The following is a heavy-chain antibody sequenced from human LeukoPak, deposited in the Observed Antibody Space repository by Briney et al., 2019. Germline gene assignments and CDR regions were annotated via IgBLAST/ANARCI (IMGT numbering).Heavy chain of an antibody. CDR2: IYYSGST. J-gene: IGHJ4*02. CDR3: VGSGYYQWYFDY. Sequence: SETLSLTCTVSGGSISSSSYYWGWIRQPPGKGLEWIGSIYYSGSTYYNPSLKSRVTISVDTSKNQFSLKLSSVTAADTAVYYCVGSGYYQWYFDYWGQGVLVTVSS. D-gene: IGHD3-22*01. V-gene: IGHV4-39*01. CDR1: GGSISSSSYY.